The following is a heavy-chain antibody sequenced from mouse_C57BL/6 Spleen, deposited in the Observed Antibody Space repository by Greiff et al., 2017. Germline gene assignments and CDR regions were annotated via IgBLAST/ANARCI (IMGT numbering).Heavy chain of an antibody. CDR1: GFTFTDYY. D-gene: IGHD1-1*01. CDR2: VYPYNGGT. Sequence: VHVKQSGPVLVKPGPSVKISCKASGFTFTDYYMHWVKQSHGKSLEWIGLVYPYNGGTSYNQKFKGKATLTVDTSSSTAYMELNSLTSEDSAVYYCATVVASGDAMDYWGQGTSVTVSS. CDR3: ATVVASGDAMDY. V-gene: IGHV1-36*01. J-gene: IGHJ4*01.